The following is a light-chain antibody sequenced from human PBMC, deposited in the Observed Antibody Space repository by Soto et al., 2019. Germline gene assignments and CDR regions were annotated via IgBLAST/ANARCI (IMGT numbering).Light chain of an antibody. Sequence: EIVLTQSPGTLSLSPGERATLSCRASHSFSSGYLAWYQQKPGQPPRLLIYGTFHRATGLPDRFSGSGSGTDFTLTISRLEHEDFAVDYCHCQDYCGSSVYTFGQGIKLEIK. J-gene: IGKJ2*01. CDR3: HCQDYCGSSVYT. V-gene: IGKV3-20*01. CDR2: GTF. CDR1: HSFSSGY.